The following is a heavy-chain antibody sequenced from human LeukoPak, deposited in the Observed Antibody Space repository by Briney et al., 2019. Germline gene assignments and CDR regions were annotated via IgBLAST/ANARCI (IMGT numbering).Heavy chain of an antibody. J-gene: IGHJ4*02. V-gene: IGHV3-23*01. D-gene: IGHD3-9*01. CDR3: AKSADTYYDILTGYYTLYYFDY. CDR1: GFTFSSYS. Sequence: GGSLRLSCAASGFTFSSYSMNWVRQAPGKGLEWVSAISGSGGSIYYADSVKGRFTISRDNSKNTLYLQMNSLRAEDTAVYYCAKSADTYYDILTGYYTLYYFDYWGQGTLVTVSS. CDR2: ISGSGGSI.